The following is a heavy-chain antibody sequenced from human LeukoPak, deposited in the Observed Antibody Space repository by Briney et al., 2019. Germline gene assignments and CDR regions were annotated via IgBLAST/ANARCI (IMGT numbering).Heavy chain of an antibody. CDR2: ISYDGSNK. V-gene: IGHV3-30*18. CDR3: AKPYGDRSYYFDY. CDR1: GFTFSSYG. D-gene: IGHD4-17*01. Sequence: GGSLRLSCAASGFTFSSYGMHWVRQAPGKGLEWAAVISYDGSNKYYADSVKGRFTISRDNSKNTLYLQMNSLRAEDTAVYYCAKPYGDRSYYFDYWGQGTLVTVSS. J-gene: IGHJ4*02.